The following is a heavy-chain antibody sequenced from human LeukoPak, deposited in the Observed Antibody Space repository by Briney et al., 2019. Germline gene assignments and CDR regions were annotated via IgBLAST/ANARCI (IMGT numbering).Heavy chain of an antibody. D-gene: IGHD3-10*01. CDR3: AKEYDSGGYGANFDY. Sequence: GGSLRLSCAASGFTFSSYSMNWVRQAPGKGLEWVSSVSRSSTYIYYADSVKGRFTISRDNSRNTMYLQMDSLRAEDTAVYYCAKEYDSGGYGANFDYWGQGTLVTVSS. CDR2: VSRSSTYI. V-gene: IGHV3-21*01. CDR1: GFTFSSYS. J-gene: IGHJ4*02.